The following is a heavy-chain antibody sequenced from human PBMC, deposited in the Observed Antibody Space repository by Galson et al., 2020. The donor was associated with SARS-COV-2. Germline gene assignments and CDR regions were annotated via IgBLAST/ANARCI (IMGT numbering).Heavy chain of an antibody. CDR1: GYTFTNNY. Sequence: ASVKVSCKASGYTFTNNYIHWVRQAPGQGLEWLGWINPFSGDTKYAQKFQGRVTVTRDTSISTAYMELSGLNSDDTAVYFCARETYGSGTQYFEYWGQGTLVTVSS. CDR3: ARETYGSGTQYFEY. V-gene: IGHV1-2*02. J-gene: IGHJ1*01. CDR2: INPFSGDT. D-gene: IGHD6-19*01.